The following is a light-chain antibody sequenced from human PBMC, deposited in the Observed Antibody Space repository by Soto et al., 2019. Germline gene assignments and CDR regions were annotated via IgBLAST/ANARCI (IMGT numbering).Light chain of an antibody. Sequence: DIQMTQSPSTLSASVGDRVSITFRASQDINKWLAWYQQKPGKAPKLLIYKASNLETGAPSRFSGSGSGTEYTLTISSLQPDDLAIYYCQQYNSYAWTFGQGTKVDIK. CDR3: QQYNSYAWT. J-gene: IGKJ1*01. CDR1: QDINKW. CDR2: KAS. V-gene: IGKV1-5*03.